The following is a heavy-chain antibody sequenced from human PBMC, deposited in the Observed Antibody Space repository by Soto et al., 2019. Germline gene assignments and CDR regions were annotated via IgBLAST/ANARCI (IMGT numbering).Heavy chain of an antibody. CDR2: IIPVLTVT. J-gene: IGHJ6*02. CDR1: GSTFSSYT. CDR3: ARRRYCDTDCYTKFYYPMDA. D-gene: IGHD2-21*02. Sequence: QVQLVQSGAEVRKPGSSVKVSCMASGSTFSSYTVNWVRHAPGKVLQWIGRIIPVLTVTDYARRCQGRDTITADRSAKTAYMELTSLTSEDTTVYYCARRRYCDTDCYTKFYYPMDACGQGTTVTVSS. V-gene: IGHV1-69*02.